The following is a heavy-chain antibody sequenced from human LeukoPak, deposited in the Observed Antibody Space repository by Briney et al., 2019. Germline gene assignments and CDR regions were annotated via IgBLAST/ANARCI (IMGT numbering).Heavy chain of an antibody. CDR1: GFTFSSYS. D-gene: IGHD3-22*01. J-gene: IGHJ4*02. CDR3: ARVVLGSSGYIIDY. Sequence: GGSLRLSCAASGFTFSSYSMNWVRQAPGKGLEWVSYISSSSSTIYYADSVKGRLTISRDNAKNSLYLQMNSLRDEDTAVYYCARVVLGSSGYIIDYWGQGTLVTVSS. CDR2: ISSSSSTI. V-gene: IGHV3-48*02.